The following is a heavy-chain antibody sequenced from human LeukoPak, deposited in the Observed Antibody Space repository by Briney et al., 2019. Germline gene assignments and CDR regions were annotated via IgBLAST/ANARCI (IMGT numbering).Heavy chain of an antibody. J-gene: IGHJ4*02. D-gene: IGHD3-10*01. Sequence: PGGSLRLSCAASGFTFSSYSMNWVRQAPGKGLEWVSSISSSSSYIYYADSVKGRFTISRDNAKNSLYLQMNSLRAEDTAVYYCAGGYYGSGSYYIDYWGQGTLVTVSS. CDR1: GFTFSSYS. CDR3: AGGYYGSGSYYIDY. CDR2: ISSSSSYI. V-gene: IGHV3-21*01.